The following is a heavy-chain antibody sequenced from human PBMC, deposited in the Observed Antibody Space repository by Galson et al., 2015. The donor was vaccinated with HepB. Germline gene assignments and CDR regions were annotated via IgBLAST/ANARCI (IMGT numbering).Heavy chain of an antibody. CDR2: ISSSSSTI. D-gene: IGHD2-21*02. J-gene: IGHJ2*01. V-gene: IGHV3-48*04. CDR3: ARDLEEYCGGDCEEGWYFDL. CDR1: GFTFTNYA. Sequence: SLRLSCAASGFTFTNYAMNWVRPAPGKGLEWVSYISSSSSTIYYADSVKGRFTISRDNAKNSLYLQMNSLRAEDTAVYYCARDLEEYCGGDCEEGWYFDLWGRSTLVTVSS.